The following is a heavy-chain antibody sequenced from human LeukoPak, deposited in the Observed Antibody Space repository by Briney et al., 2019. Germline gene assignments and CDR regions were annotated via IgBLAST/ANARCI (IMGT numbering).Heavy chain of an antibody. CDR1: ESTFSTYA. CDR3: AKGGYAFDY. D-gene: IGHD5-18*01. CDR2: ISYDGNTI. J-gene: IGHJ4*02. Sequence: GRSLRLSCAASESTFSTYAMHWVRQAPGKGLEWVAVISYDGNTIYYADSVKGRFTISRDNSRNTLYLQMNSLRAEDTAMYYCAKGGYAFDYWGQGTLVTVSS. V-gene: IGHV3-30-3*01.